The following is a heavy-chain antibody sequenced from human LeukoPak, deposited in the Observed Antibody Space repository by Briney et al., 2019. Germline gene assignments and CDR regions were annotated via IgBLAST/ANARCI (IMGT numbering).Heavy chain of an antibody. V-gene: IGHV4-31*03. Sequence: SQTLSLTCTVSGGSISSGAYYWTWIRQHPGKGLEWIGYIYYSGSTYYNPSLKSRVTISVDTSKNQFSLNLSSVTAADMAVYYCARDRQQLVQNYYGMDVWGQGTTVTVSS. CDR3: ARDRQQLVQNYYGMDV. J-gene: IGHJ6*02. CDR2: IYYSGST. CDR1: GGSISSGAYY. D-gene: IGHD6-13*01.